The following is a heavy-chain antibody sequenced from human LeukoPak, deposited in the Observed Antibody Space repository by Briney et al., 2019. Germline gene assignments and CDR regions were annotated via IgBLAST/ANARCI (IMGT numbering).Heavy chain of an antibody. Sequence: SSETLSLTCAVYGGSFSGYYWSWIRQPPGKGLEWIGEINHSGSTNYNPSLKSRVTISVDTSKNQFSLKLSSVTAADTAVYYCARSVEMATIACGYWGQGTLVTVSS. CDR3: ARSVEMATIACGY. CDR2: INHSGST. V-gene: IGHV4-34*01. D-gene: IGHD5-24*01. CDR1: GGSFSGYY. J-gene: IGHJ4*02.